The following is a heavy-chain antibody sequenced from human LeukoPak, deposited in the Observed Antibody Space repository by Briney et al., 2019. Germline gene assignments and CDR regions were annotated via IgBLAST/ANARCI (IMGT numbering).Heavy chain of an antibody. CDR2: ISSSSSYI. CDR3: ARDGLDGYSYGYALGYYFDY. CDR1: GFTFSSYS. V-gene: IGHV3-21*01. D-gene: IGHD5-18*01. J-gene: IGHJ4*02. Sequence: KPGGSLRLSCAASGFTFSSYSMNWVRQAPGKGLEWVSSISSSSSYIYYADSVKGRFTISRDNAKNSLYLQMNSLRAEDTAVYYCARDGLDGYSYGYALGYYFDYWGQGTLVTVSS.